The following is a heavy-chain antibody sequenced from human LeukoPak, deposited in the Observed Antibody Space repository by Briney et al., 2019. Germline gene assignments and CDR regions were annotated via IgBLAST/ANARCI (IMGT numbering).Heavy chain of an antibody. D-gene: IGHD6-19*01. CDR3: AKEGMVKQWLVPPDAFDI. V-gene: IGHV3-30*02. J-gene: IGHJ3*02. Sequence: PGGSLRLSCAASGFTFSSYGMHWVRQAPGKGLEWVAFIRYDGSNKYYADSVKGRFTISRDNSKNTLYLQMNGLRAEDTAVYYCAKEGMVKQWLVPPDAFDIWAKGTMVTVFS. CDR2: IRYDGSNK. CDR1: GFTFSSYG.